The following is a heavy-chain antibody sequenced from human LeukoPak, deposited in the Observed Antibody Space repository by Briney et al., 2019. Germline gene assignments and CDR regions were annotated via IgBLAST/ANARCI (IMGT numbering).Heavy chain of an antibody. CDR3: ARDRDFDY. V-gene: IGHV3-20*04. Sequence: GGSLRLSCAASGFTFSSYSMNWVRQAPGKGLEWVSGINWNGGSTGYADSVKGRFTISRDNAKNSLYLQMNSLSAEDTAVYYCARDRDFDYWGQGTLVTVSS. CDR1: GFTFSSYS. J-gene: IGHJ4*02. CDR2: INWNGGST.